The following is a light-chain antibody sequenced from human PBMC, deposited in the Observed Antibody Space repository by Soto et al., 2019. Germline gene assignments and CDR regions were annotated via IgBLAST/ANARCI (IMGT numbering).Light chain of an antibody. Sequence: DIQLTQSPSFLSESVGDRVTITCRASQGISSYLAWYQQKPGKAPKLLIYAASTLQSGVPSRFSGSGSGTEFTLTISSLQPEDFATYYCHQLNSYPTFGQGTRLEIK. CDR3: HQLNSYPT. CDR1: QGISSY. CDR2: AAS. J-gene: IGKJ5*01. V-gene: IGKV1-9*01.